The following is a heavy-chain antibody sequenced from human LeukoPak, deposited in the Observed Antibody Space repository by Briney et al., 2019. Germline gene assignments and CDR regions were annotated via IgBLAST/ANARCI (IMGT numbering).Heavy chain of an antibody. V-gene: IGHV4-38-2*01. CDR2: IFHSGST. D-gene: IGHD3-10*01. Sequence: PSETLSLTCAVSGYSISSGDYWGWIRQSPGKGLEWIGNIFHSGSTYHNPSLKSRVTISVDTSKNEFSLKLGSVTAADTAVYYCARGIYYLIEYWGQGTLVTVSS. CDR1: GYSISSGDY. J-gene: IGHJ4*02. CDR3: ARGIYYLIEY.